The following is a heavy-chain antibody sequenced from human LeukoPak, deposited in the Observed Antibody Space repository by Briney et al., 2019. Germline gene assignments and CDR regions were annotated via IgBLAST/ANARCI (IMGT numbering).Heavy chain of an antibody. Sequence: PSETLSLTCAVYGGSFSGYYWSWIRQPPGKGLEWMGEINHSGSTNYNPSLKSRVTISVDTSKNQLSLKLSSVTAADTAVYYCARGRRYYDSSGYSMDYWGQGTLVTVSS. J-gene: IGHJ4*02. D-gene: IGHD3-22*01. V-gene: IGHV4-34*01. CDR1: GGSFSGYY. CDR2: INHSGST. CDR3: ARGRRYYDSSGYSMDY.